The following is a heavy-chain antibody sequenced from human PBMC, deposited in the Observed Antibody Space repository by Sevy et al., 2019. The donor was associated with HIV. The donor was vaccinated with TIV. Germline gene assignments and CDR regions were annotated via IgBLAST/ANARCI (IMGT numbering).Heavy chain of an antibody. CDR1: GFKFDNYD. D-gene: IGHD6-13*01. Sequence: GGSLGLSCAVSGFKFDNYDFSWVRQAPGKGLEWVSGFSGTDGSGTDGTTYYTDSVKGRFIISRDNSKNTLYLEMNSLRVDDTAVYYCAKAARYSSVWYSTGEPFDYWGQGTLVTVSS. V-gene: IGHV3-23*01. J-gene: IGHJ4*02. CDR2: FSGTDGSGTDGTT. CDR3: AKAARYSSVWYSTGEPFDY.